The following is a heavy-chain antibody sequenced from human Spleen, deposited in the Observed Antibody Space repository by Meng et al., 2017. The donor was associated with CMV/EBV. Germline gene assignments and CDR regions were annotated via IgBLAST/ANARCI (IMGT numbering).Heavy chain of an antibody. D-gene: IGHD2-15*01. Sequence: ASVKVSCKASGYTFSDYFIHWVRQAPGQGLEWMGWINAKTGGTHYAQKFQGRVTMTRDTSISTAYMELSRLRSEDTAVYYCARWGDIVGGNYWGQGTLVTVSS. CDR3: ARWGDIVGGNY. V-gene: IGHV1-2*02. J-gene: IGHJ4*02. CDR2: INAKTGGT. CDR1: GYTFSDYF.